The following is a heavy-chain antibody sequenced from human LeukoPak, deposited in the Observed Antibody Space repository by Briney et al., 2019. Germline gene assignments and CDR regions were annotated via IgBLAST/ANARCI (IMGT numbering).Heavy chain of an antibody. CDR3: ARDRDCGDGGCYPHFDY. J-gene: IGHJ4*02. Sequence: GGSLRLSCVASGFTLSSNWMSWVRQSPGRGLEWVANIRQDGSDRYYMDSVRGRFTISRDNAKDSLSLQMNSLRVEDTAVYYCARDRDCGDGGCYPHFDYWGQGVQVTVSS. V-gene: IGHV3-7*01. CDR1: GFTLSSNW. CDR2: IRQDGSDR. D-gene: IGHD2-15*01.